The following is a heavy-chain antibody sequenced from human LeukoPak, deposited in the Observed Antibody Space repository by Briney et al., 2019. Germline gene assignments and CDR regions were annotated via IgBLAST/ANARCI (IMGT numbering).Heavy chain of an antibody. CDR1: GGSTSSYY. Sequence: PSETLSLTCTVSGGSTSSYYWSWIRQPPGKGLEWIGYIYYSGSTNYNPSLKSRVTISVDTSKNQFSLKLSSVTAADTAVYYCARALGGGSSAWFDPWGQGTVVTVSS. CDR2: IYYSGST. J-gene: IGHJ5*02. D-gene: IGHD1-26*01. CDR3: ARALGGGSSAWFDP. V-gene: IGHV4-59*01.